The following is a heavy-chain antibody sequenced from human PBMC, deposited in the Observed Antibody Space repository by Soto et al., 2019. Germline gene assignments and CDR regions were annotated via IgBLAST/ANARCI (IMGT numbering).Heavy chain of an antibody. Sequence: ASVKVSCKASGYTFTSYYMHWVRQAPGQGLEWMGIINPSGGSTSYAQKFQGRVTMTRDTSTGTVYMDLSSLRSEDTAVYYCARRGLAHYCSSTSCQNWFDPWGQGTLVTVSS. D-gene: IGHD2-2*01. CDR3: ARRGLAHYCSSTSCQNWFDP. CDR2: INPSGGST. J-gene: IGHJ5*02. V-gene: IGHV1-46*03. CDR1: GYTFTSYY.